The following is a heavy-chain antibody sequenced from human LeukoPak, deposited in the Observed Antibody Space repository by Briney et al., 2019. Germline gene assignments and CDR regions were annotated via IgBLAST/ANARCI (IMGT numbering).Heavy chain of an antibody. CDR2: ISYDGSNK. J-gene: IGHJ4*02. CDR3: AKDQVYYDSSGYSYFDY. CDR1: GFTFSSYG. V-gene: IGHV3-30*18. D-gene: IGHD3-22*01. Sequence: PGRSLRLSCAASGFTFSSYGMHWVRQAPGKGLEWVAVISYDGSNKYYADSVKGRFTISRDNSKNTLYLQMNSPRAEDTAVYYCAKDQVYYDSSGYSYFDYWGQGTLVTVSS.